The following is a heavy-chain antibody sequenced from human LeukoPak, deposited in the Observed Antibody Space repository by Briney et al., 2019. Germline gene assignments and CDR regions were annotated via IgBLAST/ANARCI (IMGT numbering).Heavy chain of an antibody. CDR3: ARVVVAAAAGTDWFDP. CDR2: ISVSNGNT. J-gene: IGHJ5*02. Sequence: ASVKVSCKTSGYSFTNDGITWVRQAPGQGLEWMGWISVSNGNTQYAERFQGRVTMTTDTSTTTAYMELRSLKSDDTAIYYCARVVVAAAAGTDWFDPWGQGTLVTVS. CDR1: GYSFTNDG. D-gene: IGHD6-13*01. V-gene: IGHV1-18*01.